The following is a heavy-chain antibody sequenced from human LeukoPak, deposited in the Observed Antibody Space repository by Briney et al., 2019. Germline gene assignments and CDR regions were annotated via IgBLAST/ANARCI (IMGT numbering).Heavy chain of an antibody. Sequence: GGSLRLSCAASGFTFSSYWMSWVRQAPGKGLEWVANIKQDGSEKYYVDSVKGRFTISRDNAKNSLYLQMNSLRAEDTAVYYCARDRTLLGYCSSTSCFDYYYYMDVWGKGTTVTVSS. CDR1: GFTFSSYW. D-gene: IGHD2-2*01. J-gene: IGHJ6*03. CDR2: IKQDGSEK. CDR3: ARDRTLLGYCSSTSCFDYYYYMDV. V-gene: IGHV3-7*01.